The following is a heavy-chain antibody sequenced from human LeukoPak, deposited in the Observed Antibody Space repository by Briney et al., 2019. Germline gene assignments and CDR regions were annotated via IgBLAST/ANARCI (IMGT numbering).Heavy chain of an antibody. CDR3: AKYITGDPPPYYFDY. Sequence: TGGSLRLSCAASGFTFSNYGLHWVRQAPGKGLEWLAVMRFDGSHKYYADSVKGRFTISRDNSKRMLYLQMSSLRAEDTAVYYCAKYITGDPPPYYFDYWGQGSLVTVSS. D-gene: IGHD7-27*01. V-gene: IGHV3-33*06. J-gene: IGHJ4*02. CDR2: MRFDGSHK. CDR1: GFTFSNYG.